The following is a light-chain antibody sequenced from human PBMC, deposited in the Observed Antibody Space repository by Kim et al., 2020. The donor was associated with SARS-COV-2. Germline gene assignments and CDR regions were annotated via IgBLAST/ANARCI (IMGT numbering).Light chain of an antibody. CDR3: CSYAGSSTPWV. J-gene: IGLJ3*02. CDR2: EVS. Sequence: QSTTISCTGTSSDVGSYNLVSWYQQHPGKAPKLMIYEVSKRPSGVSNRFSGSKSGNTASLTISGLQAEDEADYYCCSYAGSSTPWVFGGGTQLTVL. V-gene: IGLV2-23*02. CDR1: SSDVGSYNL.